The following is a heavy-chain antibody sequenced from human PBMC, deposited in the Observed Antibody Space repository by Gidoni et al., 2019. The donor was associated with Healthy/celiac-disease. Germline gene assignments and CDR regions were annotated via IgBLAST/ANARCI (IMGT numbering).Heavy chain of an antibody. D-gene: IGHD3-10*01. CDR2: ISGSSSTI. CDR3: ARTRVRGVIVWFDP. V-gene: IGHV3-48*01. J-gene: IGHJ5*02. CDR1: GFTFSSYS. Sequence: EVQLVESGGGLVQPGGSLRLSCAASGFTFSSYSMNWVRQAPGKGLEWVSYISGSSSTIYYADSVKGRFTISRDNAKNSLYLQMYSLRAEDTAVYYCARTRVRGVIVWFDPWGQGTLVTVSS.